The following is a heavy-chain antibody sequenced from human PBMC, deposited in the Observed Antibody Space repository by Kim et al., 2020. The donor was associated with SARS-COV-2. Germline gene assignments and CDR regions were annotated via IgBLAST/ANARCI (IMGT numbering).Heavy chain of an antibody. CDR2: IDSSGNTI. CDR3: ARDYLIYYEERFEC. D-gene: IGHD3-22*01. V-gene: IGHV3-48*02. Sequence: GGSLRLSCAASGFTFSSYSMIWVRQATGKGLEWLSYIDSSGNTIYYADSVKGRFTVSRDNAKNSLYLQLNSLRDEDTAVYYCARDYLIYYEERFECWGQG. CDR1: GFTFSSYS. J-gene: IGHJ4*02.